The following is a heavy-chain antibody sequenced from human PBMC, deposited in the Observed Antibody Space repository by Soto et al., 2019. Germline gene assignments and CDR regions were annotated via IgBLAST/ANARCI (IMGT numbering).Heavy chain of an antibody. J-gene: IGHJ6*03. D-gene: IGHD2-15*01. V-gene: IGHV3-23*01. CDR3: TKDLIEDAANYYMGV. CDR2: ISAGSGKT. Sequence: EVQLLESGGDLVQPGGSLRLSCAASGFTFDSFAMSWVRQAPGRGLEWVSVISAGSGKTFYADSVRGRFTISRDDSKSTLYLQMNSLRADDTALYFCTKDLIEDAANYYMGVWGRGTTGTVSS. CDR1: GFTFDSFA.